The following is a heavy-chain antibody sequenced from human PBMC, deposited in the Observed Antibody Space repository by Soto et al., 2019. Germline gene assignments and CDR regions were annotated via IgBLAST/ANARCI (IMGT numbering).Heavy chain of an antibody. CDR1: GFTFSSYG. V-gene: IGHV3-30*18. J-gene: IGHJ5*02. D-gene: IGHD3-3*01. Sequence: QPGGSLRLSCAASGFTFSSYGMHWVRQAPGKGLEWVAVISYDGSNKYYADSVKGRFTISRDNSKNTLYLQMNSLRAEDTAVYYCAEANNYGLRFLEWLSNNWFDPWGQGTLVTVSS. CDR2: ISYDGSNK. CDR3: AEANNYGLRFLEWLSNNWFDP.